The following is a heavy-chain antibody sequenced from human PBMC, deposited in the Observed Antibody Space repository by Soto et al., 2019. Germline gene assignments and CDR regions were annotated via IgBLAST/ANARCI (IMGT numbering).Heavy chain of an antibody. CDR2: IGVSGGLT. Sequence: EVQLLESGGGLVQPGGSLRLSCAASGFTFRSYAMSWVRQAPGKGLEWVSAIGVSGGLTYYVDSVKGRFTISRDNSQNTRYLQMNSLRAEDTAVYYCAKDLGGVDTWNDFDYWGQGPLVTVSS. CDR1: GFTFRSYA. D-gene: IGHD1-1*01. CDR3: AKDLGGVDTWNDFDY. J-gene: IGHJ4*02. V-gene: IGHV3-23*01.